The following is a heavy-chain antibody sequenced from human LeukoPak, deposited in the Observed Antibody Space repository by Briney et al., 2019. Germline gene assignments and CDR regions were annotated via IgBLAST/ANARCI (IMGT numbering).Heavy chain of an antibody. J-gene: IGHJ5*02. CDR1: GGSISSSSYY. D-gene: IGHD6-25*01. V-gene: IGHV4-39*01. CDR2: FYYSGST. CDR3: ARQKTAGWFDP. Sequence: NSSETLSLTCTVSGGSISSSSYYWAWIRQCPGKGLEWIGSFYYSGSTYYNPSLKSRVTISVDTSKNQFSLKLSSVTAADTAVNYCARQKTAGWFDPWGQGTLVTVSS.